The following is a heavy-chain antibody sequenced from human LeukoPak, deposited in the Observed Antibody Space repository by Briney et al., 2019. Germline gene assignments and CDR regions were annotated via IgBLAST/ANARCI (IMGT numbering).Heavy chain of an antibody. CDR2: IKQDGSEK. V-gene: IGHV3-7*01. D-gene: IGHD6-6*01. CDR1: GFTFSSYW. CDR3: AKREYSSSSYYYYYMDV. J-gene: IGHJ6*03. Sequence: GGSLRLSCAASGFTFSSYWMSWVRQAPGKGLEWVANIKQDGSEKYYVDSVKGRFTISRDDSTNTLYLQMNSLRAEDTAVYYCAKREYSSSSYYYYYMDVWGKGTTVTVSS.